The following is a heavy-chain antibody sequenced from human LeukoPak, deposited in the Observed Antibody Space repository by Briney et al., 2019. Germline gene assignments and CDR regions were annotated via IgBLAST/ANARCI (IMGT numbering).Heavy chain of an antibody. J-gene: IGHJ5*02. CDR2: INPNSGGT. CDR3: ARGRAAIWATVRGPTNNWFDP. D-gene: IGHD3-10*01. CDR1: GYTFTGYY. V-gene: IGHV1-2*02. Sequence: ASVKVSCKASGYTFTGYYMHWVRQAPGRGLEWMGWINPNSGGTNYAQKFQGRVTMTRDTSISTAYMELSRLRSDDTAVYYCARGRAAIWATVRGPTNNWFDPWGQGTLVTVSS.